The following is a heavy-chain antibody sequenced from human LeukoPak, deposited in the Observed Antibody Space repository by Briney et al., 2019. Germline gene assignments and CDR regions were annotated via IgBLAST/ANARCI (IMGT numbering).Heavy chain of an antibody. CDR2: ISPSGDRT. Sequence: GGSVRLFCAASGFTFSSYAMRWVRQAPGKGLEWVSFISPSGDRTSNADSVEGRFTISRDNTRTTLYLQMNSLRDEDTGVYYCAIMHGYYDGSGFWVQWGQGTLVTVSS. CDR3: AIMHGYYDGSGFWVQ. V-gene: IGHV3-23*01. D-gene: IGHD3-22*01. CDR1: GFTFSSYA. J-gene: IGHJ4*02.